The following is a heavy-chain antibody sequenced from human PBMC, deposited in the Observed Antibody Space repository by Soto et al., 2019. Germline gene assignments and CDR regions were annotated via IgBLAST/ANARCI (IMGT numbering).Heavy chain of an antibody. V-gene: IGHV1-69*13. CDR3: ARSSRTTYYDFWSGPPYYYYGMDV. J-gene: IGHJ6*02. Sequence: ASVKVSCKASGGTFSSYAISWVRQAPGQGLEWMGGIIPIFGTANYAQKFQGRVTITADESTSTAYMELSSLRSEDTAVYYCARSSRTTYYDFWSGPPYYYYGMDVWGQGTTVTVSS. CDR2: IIPIFGTA. D-gene: IGHD3-3*01. CDR1: GGTFSSYA.